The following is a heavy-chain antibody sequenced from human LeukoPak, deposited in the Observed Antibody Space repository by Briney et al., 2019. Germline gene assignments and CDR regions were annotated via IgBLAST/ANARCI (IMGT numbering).Heavy chain of an antibody. CDR2: IIPIFGTA. V-gene: IGHV1-69*13. D-gene: IGHD3-10*01. CDR3: ARAPMVRGVIPTRLAY. Sequence: ASVKVSCKASGGTFSSYAISWVRQAPGQGLEWMGGIIPIFGTANYAQKFQGRVTITADESTSTAYMELSSLRSEDTAVYYCARAPMVRGVIPTRLAYWGQGTLVTVSS. CDR1: GGTFSSYA. J-gene: IGHJ4*02.